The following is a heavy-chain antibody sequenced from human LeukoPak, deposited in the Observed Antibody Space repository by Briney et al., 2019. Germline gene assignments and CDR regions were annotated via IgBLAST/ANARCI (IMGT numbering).Heavy chain of an antibody. CDR2: IHHDGRI. CDR3: ARSHDHLWGNYPDY. J-gene: IGHJ4*02. V-gene: IGHV4/OR15-8*01. CDR1: GGSIDSTNW. D-gene: IGHD3-16*02. Sequence: SETLSLTCDVSGGSIDSTNWWTWVRQPPGKGLEWIGEIHHDGRINYNPSLKSRVTLSVDKSKNQFSLRLNSVTAADTAMYYCARSHDHLWGNYPDYWGQGTLVTVSS.